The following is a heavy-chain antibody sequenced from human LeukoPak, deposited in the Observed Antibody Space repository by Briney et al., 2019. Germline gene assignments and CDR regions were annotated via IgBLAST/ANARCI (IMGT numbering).Heavy chain of an antibody. D-gene: IGHD4-23*01. CDR3: ARASTVVTAFDY. V-gene: IGHV1-46*03. CDR2: INPSGGST. J-gene: IGHJ4*02. Sequence: ASVKVSCKASGYTFTSYYMHWVRQAPRQGLEWMGIINPSGGSTSYAQKFQGRVTMTRDTSTSTVYMELSSLRSEDTAVYYCARASTVVTAFDYWGQGTLVTVSS. CDR1: GYTFTSYY.